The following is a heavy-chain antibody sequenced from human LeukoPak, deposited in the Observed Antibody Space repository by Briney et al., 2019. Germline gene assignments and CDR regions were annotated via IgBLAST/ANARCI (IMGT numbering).Heavy chain of an antibody. CDR2: IYFSGNT. D-gene: IGHD4-11*01. J-gene: IGHJ4*02. CDR1: GGSISSTYYY. Sequence: SETLSLTCSVSGGSISSTYYYWGWLRQPPGKGLEWIGSIYFSGNTYYNPSLKSRVTISVDTSENHFSLRLSSVTAADTAVYYCASLNNDYLFDFENWGQGTLVTVSS. CDR3: ASLNNDYLFDFEN. V-gene: IGHV4-39*07.